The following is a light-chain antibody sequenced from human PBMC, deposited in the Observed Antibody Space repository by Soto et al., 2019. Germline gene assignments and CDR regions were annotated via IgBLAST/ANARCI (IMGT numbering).Light chain of an antibody. Sequence: EIVLTQSPGTLSLSPGERVTLSCRASQSVSSSCLAWYQQKPGQAPRLLIFKASTRATGIPDRFSGSGSGTDFTLTISRLEPEDFAVYYCQHHGSSRALTFGGGTKVEMK. CDR2: KAS. J-gene: IGKJ4*01. CDR3: QHHGSSRALT. V-gene: IGKV3-20*01. CDR1: QSVSSSC.